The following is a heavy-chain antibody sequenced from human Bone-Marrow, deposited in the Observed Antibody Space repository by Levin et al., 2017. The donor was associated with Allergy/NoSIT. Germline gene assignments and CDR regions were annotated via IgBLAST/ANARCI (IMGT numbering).Heavy chain of an antibody. CDR2: IYYSGTT. CDR3: AREVGRSGYFDY. Sequence: SETLSLTCTVSGDSIRSSSYYWGWIRQPPGKGLEWIGDIYYSGTTDYSPSLKSRVAMSVDTSMNKFSLKLTSVTAADTAVYYCAREVGRSGYFDYWGQGTLVTVSS. V-gene: IGHV4-39*07. D-gene: IGHD2-15*01. CDR1: GDSIRSSSYY. J-gene: IGHJ4*02.